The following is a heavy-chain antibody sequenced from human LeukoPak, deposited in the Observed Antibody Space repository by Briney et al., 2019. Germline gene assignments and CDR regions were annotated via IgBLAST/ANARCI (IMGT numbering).Heavy chain of an antibody. CDR2: ISANNGET. Sequence: VAPVMVSCKASGYTFTNYGISWVRQAPGQGLEWMAWISANNGETRYAQNLQGRVTMTTDTSTSTAYMELRSLRSDDTAVYYCARVPPSAHQLLSSDYWGQGTQVTVSS. CDR1: GYTFTNYG. V-gene: IGHV1-18*04. CDR3: ARVPPSAHQLLSSDY. J-gene: IGHJ4*02. D-gene: IGHD2-2*01.